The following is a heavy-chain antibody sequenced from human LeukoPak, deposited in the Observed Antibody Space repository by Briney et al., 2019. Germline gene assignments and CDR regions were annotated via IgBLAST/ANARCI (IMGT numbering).Heavy chain of an antibody. CDR2: TNPKSGDT. V-gene: IGHV1-2*02. CDR3: ASYCGADCAPGGY. CDR1: GYTFTDHY. D-gene: IGHD2-21*01. J-gene: IGHJ4*02. Sequence: ASVKVSCKAFGYTFTDHYVHWVRQAPGQGLEWMGWTNPKSGDTKYVQKFQGRLTMTSDTPLRTAYMELTSLRSDDTAVFYCASYCGADCAPGGYWGQGTLVTVSS.